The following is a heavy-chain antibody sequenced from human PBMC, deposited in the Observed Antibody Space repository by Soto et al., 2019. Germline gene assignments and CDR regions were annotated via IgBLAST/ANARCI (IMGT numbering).Heavy chain of an antibody. CDR2: INPSGGST. V-gene: IGHV1-46*01. J-gene: IGHJ4*02. Sequence: ASVKVSCKASGYTFTSYYMHWVRQAPGQGLEWMGIINPSGGSTSYAQKFQGRVTMTRDTSTSTVYMELSSLRSEDTAVYYCARDLEHYYDRSGHLLDWGQGTLVTVSS. CDR3: ARDLEHYYDRSGHLLD. CDR1: GYTFTSYY. D-gene: IGHD3-22*01.